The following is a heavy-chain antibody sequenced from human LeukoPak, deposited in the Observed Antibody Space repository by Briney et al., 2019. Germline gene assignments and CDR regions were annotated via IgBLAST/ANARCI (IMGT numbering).Heavy chain of an antibody. D-gene: IGHD6-19*01. CDR2: INHSGST. J-gene: IGHJ6*02. CDR1: GGSFSGYY. V-gene: IGHV4-34*01. Sequence: SETLSLACAVYGGSFSGYYWSWIRQPPGKGLEWIGEINHSGSTNYNPSLKSRVTISVDTSKNQFSLKLSSVTAADTAVYYCARGPAVGDVWGQGTTVTVS. CDR3: ARGPAVGDV.